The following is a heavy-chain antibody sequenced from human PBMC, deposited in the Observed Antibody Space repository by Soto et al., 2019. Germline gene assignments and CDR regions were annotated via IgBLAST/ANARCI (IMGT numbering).Heavy chain of an antibody. Sequence: PGGSLRLSCAGSGFTFSSYAMSWVRQAPGKGLEWVSAISGSGGSTYYADSVKGRFTISRDNSKNTLYLQMNSLRAEDTAVYYCAKRAKSTYYYDSSGYYSWGQGTLVTVSS. CDR3: AKRAKSTYYYDSSGYYS. CDR1: GFTFSSYA. D-gene: IGHD3-22*01. V-gene: IGHV3-23*01. J-gene: IGHJ4*02. CDR2: ISGSGGST.